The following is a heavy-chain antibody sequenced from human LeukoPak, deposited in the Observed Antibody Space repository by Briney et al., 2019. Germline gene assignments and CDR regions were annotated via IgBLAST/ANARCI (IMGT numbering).Heavy chain of an antibody. Sequence: GGSLRLSCAASGFTISSHWMHWVRQAPGTGLVWVSRINTDGSSTIYAESVKGRFTISRDNAKNTLYLQMSSLRAEDTAVYYCARGRTGYYFDYWGQGSLVTVSS. V-gene: IGHV3-74*01. CDR2: INTDGSST. D-gene: IGHD2-8*02. CDR1: GFTISSHW. CDR3: ARGRTGYYFDY. J-gene: IGHJ4*02.